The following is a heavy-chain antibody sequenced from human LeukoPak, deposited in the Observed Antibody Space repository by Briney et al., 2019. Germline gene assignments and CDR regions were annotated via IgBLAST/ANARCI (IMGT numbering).Heavy chain of an antibody. V-gene: IGHV4-59*01. CDR2: IYYSGST. CDR3: ARSGRGNSAGFDC. D-gene: IGHD3-10*01. CDR1: GGSISSYY. Sequence: SETLSLTCTVSGGSISSYYWSWIRQPPGKGLEWIGYIYYSGSTNYNPSLKSRGTISVDTSNNQFSLKLTSVTAADTAVYYCARSGRGNSAGFDCWGQGTLVTVSS. J-gene: IGHJ4*02.